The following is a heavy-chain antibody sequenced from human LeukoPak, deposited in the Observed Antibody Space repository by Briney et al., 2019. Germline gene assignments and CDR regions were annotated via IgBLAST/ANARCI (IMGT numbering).Heavy chain of an antibody. CDR1: GFTFSSYE. V-gene: IGHV3-48*03. D-gene: IGHD1/OR15-1a*01. CDR2: ISSGRTI. Sequence: GGSLRLSCAASGFTFSSYEMNWVRQAPGKGLEWVSYISSGRTIYYADSVKGRFTISRDNAKNSLYLQMNSLRAEDTAVYYCAKCWDNYWYYFDYWGQGILVTVSS. CDR3: AKCWDNYWYYFDY. J-gene: IGHJ4*02.